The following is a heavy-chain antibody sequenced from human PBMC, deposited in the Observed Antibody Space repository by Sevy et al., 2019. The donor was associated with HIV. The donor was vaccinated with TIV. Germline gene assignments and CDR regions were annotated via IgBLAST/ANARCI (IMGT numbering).Heavy chain of an antibody. V-gene: IGHV3-21*01. Sequence: GGSLRLSCEASGFTFRDYSMNWVRQAPGKGLEWVSSISSGSSYKKYGDSVKGAFTISRDNAKNSLYLQLNSLRAEDTAVYYCTRVRCYDPSGSLYWGQGTLVTASS. CDR2: ISSGSSYK. J-gene: IGHJ4*02. CDR1: GFTFRDYS. CDR3: TRVRCYDPSGSLY. D-gene: IGHD3-22*01.